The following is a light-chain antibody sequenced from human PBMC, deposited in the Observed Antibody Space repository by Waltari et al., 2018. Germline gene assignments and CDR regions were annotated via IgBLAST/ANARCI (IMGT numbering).Light chain of an antibody. Sequence: ESVLTQSPGTLSLSPGERATLSCRASKSISSYLAWYQQKPGQAPRLLIYGGSSRATGIPDRFSGSGSGTDFTLTISRLEPEDFAVYYCQQYGSSPLSFGGGTKVEIK. CDR2: GGS. J-gene: IGKJ4*01. V-gene: IGKV3-20*01. CDR3: QQYGSSPLS. CDR1: KSISSY.